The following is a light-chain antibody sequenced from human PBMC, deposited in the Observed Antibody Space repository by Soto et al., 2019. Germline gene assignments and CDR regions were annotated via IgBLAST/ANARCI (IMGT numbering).Light chain of an antibody. CDR2: ANN. CDR3: QSYDSSLSGFYV. J-gene: IGLJ1*01. Sequence: QSVLTPPPSVSGAPGQRVTISCTGSSSNIGAGYDVHWYQQLPGRAPKLLIYANNNRPSGVPDRFSGSRSGTSASLAITGLQAEDEADYSCQSYDSSLSGFYVFGTGTKLTVL. V-gene: IGLV1-40*01. CDR1: SSNIGAGYD.